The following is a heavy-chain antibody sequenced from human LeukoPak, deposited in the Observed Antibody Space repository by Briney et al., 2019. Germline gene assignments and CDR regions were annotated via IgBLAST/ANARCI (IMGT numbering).Heavy chain of an antibody. CDR1: GFTFSSYA. J-gene: IGHJ4*02. V-gene: IGHV3-23*01. CDR3: AKDPPTTGTTFDN. CDR2: IGGGGVDT. D-gene: IGHD1-1*01. Sequence: PGGSLRLSCAASGFTFSSYAMSWVRQAPGKGLEWVSSIGGGGVDTYYADSVKGRFTISGENSKNTLYLQMNSLRVEDTAVYYCAKDPPTTGTTFDNWGRGTLVTVSS.